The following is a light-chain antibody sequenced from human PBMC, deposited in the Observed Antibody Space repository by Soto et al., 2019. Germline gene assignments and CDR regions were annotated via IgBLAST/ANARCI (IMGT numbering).Light chain of an antibody. CDR2: EVS. CDR1: SSDVGSYNL. CDR3: CSYAGSRTYYV. Sequence: QSVLTQPASVSGSPGQSITISCTGTSSDVGSYNLVSWYQQHPGKAPKLMIYEVSKRPSGVSNRFSGSKSGNTASLTISGLQAEDEADYYCCSYAGSRTYYVFGTGTKV. V-gene: IGLV2-23*02. J-gene: IGLJ1*01.